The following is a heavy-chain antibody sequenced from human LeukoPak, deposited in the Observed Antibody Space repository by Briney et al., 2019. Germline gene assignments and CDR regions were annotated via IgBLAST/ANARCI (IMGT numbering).Heavy chain of an antibody. CDR1: GFTFSSYA. D-gene: IGHD1-26*01. J-gene: IGHJ4*02. CDR3: ARDLMELLSDY. V-gene: IGHV3-30*04. Sequence: QPGGSLRLSCAASGFTFSSYAMHWVRQAPGKGLEWVAVISYDGSNKYYADSVKGRFTISRDNSKNTLYLQMNSLRAEDTAVYYCARDLMELLSDYWGQGTLVTVSS. CDR2: ISYDGSNK.